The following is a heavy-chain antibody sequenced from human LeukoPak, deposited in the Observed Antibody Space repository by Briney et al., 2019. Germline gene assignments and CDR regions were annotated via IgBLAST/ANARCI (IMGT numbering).Heavy chain of an antibody. CDR3: F. CDR1: GLSIGDYT. V-gene: IGHV3-43*01. Sequence: GGSLRLSCEASGLSIGDYTMHWVRQVPGKGLEWVSLISRNGVATKYADSVRGRFIVSRDNSKNSLYLQMNSLSTEDTALYYDFWGQGTLVTVSS. CDR2: ISRNGVAT. J-gene: IGHJ4*02.